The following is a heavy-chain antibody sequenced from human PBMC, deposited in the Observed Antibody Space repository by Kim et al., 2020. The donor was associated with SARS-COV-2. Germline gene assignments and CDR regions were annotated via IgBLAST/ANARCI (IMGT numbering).Heavy chain of an antibody. D-gene: IGHD1-7*01. CDR3: ARLGTTSGGVIDY. CDR2: IYYSGST. V-gene: IGHV4-39*01. J-gene: IGHJ4*02. Sequence: SETLSLTCTVSGGSISSSSYYWGWIRQPPGKGLEWIGSIYYSGSTYYNPSLKSRVTISVDTSKNQFSLKLSSVTAADTAVNYCARLGTTSGGVIDYWGQGTLVTVSS. CDR1: GGSISSSSYY.